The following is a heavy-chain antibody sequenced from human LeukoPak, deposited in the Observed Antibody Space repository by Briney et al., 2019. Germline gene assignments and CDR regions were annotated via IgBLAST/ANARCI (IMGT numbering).Heavy chain of an antibody. CDR3: VRDTNTVRYDY. CDR1: GFTFNNYE. J-gene: IGHJ4*02. V-gene: IGHV3-48*03. D-gene: IGHD4-11*01. CDR2: ISSRGGTI. Sequence: GGSLRLSCAASGFTFNNYEMNWVRQAPGRGLEWISYISSRGGTIYYADSVKGRFTIPRGNAENSLYLQMNSLRAEDTAVYYCVRDTNTVRYDYWGQGTLVTVSS.